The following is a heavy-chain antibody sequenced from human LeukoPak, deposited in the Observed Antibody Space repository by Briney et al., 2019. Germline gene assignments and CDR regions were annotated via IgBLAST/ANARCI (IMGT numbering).Heavy chain of an antibody. CDR1: GLTFSSYA. J-gene: IGHJ4*02. CDR2: ISGSGGST. Sequence: GGSLRLSCAASGLTFSSYAMSWVRQAPGKGLEWVSVISGSGGSTYYADSVKGRFTISRDNSKNTLYLRMNSLRAEDTAVYYCAKGELSSDAFYFDYWGQGALVTVSS. D-gene: IGHD1-7*01. V-gene: IGHV3-23*01. CDR3: AKGELSSDAFYFDY.